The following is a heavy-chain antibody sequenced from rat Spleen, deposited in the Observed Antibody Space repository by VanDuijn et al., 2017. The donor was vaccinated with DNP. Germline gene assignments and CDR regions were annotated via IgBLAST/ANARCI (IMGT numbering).Heavy chain of an antibody. Sequence: EVQLVESGGGFVQPGKSLKLSCAASGFTFSHYYMAWVRQAPTKGLEWVASISTGSGNTYYRDSVKGRFTISRNNAKTTLYLQMDSLRSEDMATYYCARWNSGHFDYWGQGVMVPVSS. CDR2: ISTGSGNT. CDR1: GFTFSHYY. V-gene: IGHV5-25*01. J-gene: IGHJ2*01. D-gene: IGHD4-3*01. CDR3: ARWNSGHFDY.